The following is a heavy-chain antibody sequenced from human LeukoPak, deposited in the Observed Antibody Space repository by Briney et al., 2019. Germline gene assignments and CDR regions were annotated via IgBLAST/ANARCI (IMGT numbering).Heavy chain of an antibody. D-gene: IGHD4-17*01. Sequence: GASVKVSCKASGYTFTGYYMHWVRQAPGQGLEWMGWINPNSGGTNCAQKFQGGVTMTRDTSISTAYMELSRLRSDDTAVYYCASRSVTMDADYWGQGTLVTVSS. J-gene: IGHJ4*02. CDR3: ASRSVTMDADY. CDR1: GYTFTGYY. V-gene: IGHV1-2*02. CDR2: INPNSGGT.